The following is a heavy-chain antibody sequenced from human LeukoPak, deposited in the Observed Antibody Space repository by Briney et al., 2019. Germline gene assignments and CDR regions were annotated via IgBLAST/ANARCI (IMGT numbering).Heavy chain of an antibody. D-gene: IGHD3-10*01. J-gene: IGHJ4*02. Sequence: GGSLRLSCAASGFTFSSYWMCWVRQAPGKGLEWVANIKQDGSEKYYVDSVKGRFTISRDNAKNSLYLQMNSLRAEDTAVYYCARRITMVRGVIRAGTFDYWGQGTLVTVSS. CDR1: GFTFSSYW. CDR2: IKQDGSEK. V-gene: IGHV3-7*01. CDR3: ARRITMVRGVIRAGTFDY.